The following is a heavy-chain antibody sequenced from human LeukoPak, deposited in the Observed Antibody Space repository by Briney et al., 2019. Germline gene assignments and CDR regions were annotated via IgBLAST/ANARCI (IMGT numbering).Heavy chain of an antibody. J-gene: IGHJ4*02. CDR1: GFTFSSYE. CDR3: AHIVGATPADY. D-gene: IGHD1-26*01. CDR2: ISSSGSTI. Sequence: GGSLRLSCAASGFTFSSYEMNWVRQAPGKGLEWVSYISSSGSTIYYADSVKGRFTISRDNAKNSLYLQMNSLRAEDTAVYYCAHIVGATPADYWGQGTLVTVSS. V-gene: IGHV3-48*03.